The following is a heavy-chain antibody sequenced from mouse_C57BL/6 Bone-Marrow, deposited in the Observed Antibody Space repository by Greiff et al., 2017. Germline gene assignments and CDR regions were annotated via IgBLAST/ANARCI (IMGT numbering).Heavy chain of an antibody. Sequence: QVQLQQSGAELVRPGTSVKVSCKASGYAFTNSLIEWVKQRPGQGLEWIGVINPGSGGTKYNEKFKGKATLTADKSSSTAYMQLSSLTSEDSAVYFCAIITTVVATDAMDYWGQGTSVTVSS. V-gene: IGHV1-54*01. CDR3: AIITTVVATDAMDY. CDR2: INPGSGGT. CDR1: GYAFTNSL. D-gene: IGHD1-1*01. J-gene: IGHJ4*01.